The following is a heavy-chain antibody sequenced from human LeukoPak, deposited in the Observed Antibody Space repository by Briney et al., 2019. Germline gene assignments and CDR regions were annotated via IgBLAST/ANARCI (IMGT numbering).Heavy chain of an antibody. Sequence: SETLSLTCTVSGGSISSYYWSRIRQPPGKGLEWIGYIYYSGSTNYNPSLKSRVTISVDTSKNQFSLKLSSVTAADTAVYYCARGCSSTSCYVARFDPWGQGTLVTVSS. D-gene: IGHD2-2*01. J-gene: IGHJ5*02. CDR1: GGSISSYY. CDR2: IYYSGST. CDR3: ARGCSSTSCYVARFDP. V-gene: IGHV4-59*01.